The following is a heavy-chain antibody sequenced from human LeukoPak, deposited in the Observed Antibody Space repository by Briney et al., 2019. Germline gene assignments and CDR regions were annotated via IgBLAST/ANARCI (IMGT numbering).Heavy chain of an antibody. CDR2: IYYSGST. CDR1: GGSISSGDYY. V-gene: IGHV4-30-4*08. Sequence: PSETLSLTCTVSGGSISSGDYYWSWIRQPPVKGLEWIGYIYYSGSTYYNPSLKSRVTISVDTSKNQFSLKLSSVTAADTAVYYCARGSGYCSSTSCSGFDPWGQGTLVTVSS. J-gene: IGHJ5*02. D-gene: IGHD2-2*01. CDR3: ARGSGYCSSTSCSGFDP.